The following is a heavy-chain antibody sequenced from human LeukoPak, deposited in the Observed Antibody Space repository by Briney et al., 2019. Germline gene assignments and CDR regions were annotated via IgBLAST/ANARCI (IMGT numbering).Heavy chain of an antibody. V-gene: IGHV3-21*01. Sequence: GGSLRLSCAASGFTFCSYSMNWVRQAPGKGLEWVSSISSSSSYIYYADSVKGRFTISRDNAKNSLYLQMNSLRAEDTAVYYCASWSGSYRDYWGQGTLVTVSS. D-gene: IGHD1-26*01. CDR1: GFTFCSYS. CDR2: ISSSSSYI. CDR3: ASWSGSYRDY. J-gene: IGHJ4*02.